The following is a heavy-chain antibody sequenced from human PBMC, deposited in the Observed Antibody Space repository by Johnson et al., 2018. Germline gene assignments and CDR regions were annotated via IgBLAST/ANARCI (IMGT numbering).Heavy chain of an antibody. CDR3: VRFQAGSYNGLDV. V-gene: IGHV3-33*01. D-gene: IGHD2-2*02. J-gene: IGHJ6*04. Sequence: QVQLVESGGGVVQPGRSLRLSCAASGFTLNYYNYGFNWVRQAPGTGLEWVGVVSYEGSLTDYADSVKGRFTIPSDISKNTMFLQMSSLRADDPGSYFCVRFQAGSYNGLDVWGKGTTVPVSS. CDR2: VSYEGSLT. CDR1: GFTLNYYNYG.